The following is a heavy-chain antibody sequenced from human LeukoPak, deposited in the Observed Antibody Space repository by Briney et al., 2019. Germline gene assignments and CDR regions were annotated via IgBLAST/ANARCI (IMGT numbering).Heavy chain of an antibody. V-gene: IGHV4-34*01. CDR2: INHSGST. CDR1: GGSFSCYY. CDR3: KAGTYLPDYYYYYMDV. Sequence: PSETLTLTCAVYGGSFSCYYWSWIRQPPGKGLEWIGEINHSGSTNYNPSLKSRVTISVDTSKNQFSLKLSSVTAADTAVYSCKAGTYLPDYYYYYMDVWGKWTTVTVSS. J-gene: IGHJ6*03.